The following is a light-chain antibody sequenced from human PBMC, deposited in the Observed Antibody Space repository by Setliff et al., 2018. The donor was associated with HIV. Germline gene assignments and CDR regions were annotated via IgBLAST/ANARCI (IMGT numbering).Light chain of an antibody. CDR3: NSYTTSGTRV. CDR1: SSDVGDYNY. CDR2: EVT. Sequence: QSALTQPASVSGSPGQSITISCTGTSSDVGDYNYVSWYQQHPGKAPKLIIYEVTNRPSGVSDRFSGSKSVNTASLTISGLQTEDEADYYCNSYTTSGTRVFGTGTRSPS. J-gene: IGLJ1*01. V-gene: IGLV2-14*01.